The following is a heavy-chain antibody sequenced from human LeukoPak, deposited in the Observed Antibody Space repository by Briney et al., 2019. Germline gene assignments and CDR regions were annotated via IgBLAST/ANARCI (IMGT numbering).Heavy chain of an antibody. D-gene: IGHD6-13*01. CDR3: VKDRAALDS. J-gene: IGHJ4*02. CDR1: GLTFSTNS. Sequence: GGSLRLSCAAAGLTFSTNSMNWVRQAPGKGLEWVSYISFSSSTIYYADSVKGRFTISRDNAKNLLYLQMNSLRAEDTAVYYCVKDRAALDSWGQGTLVTVSS. V-gene: IGHV3-48*01. CDR2: ISFSSSTI.